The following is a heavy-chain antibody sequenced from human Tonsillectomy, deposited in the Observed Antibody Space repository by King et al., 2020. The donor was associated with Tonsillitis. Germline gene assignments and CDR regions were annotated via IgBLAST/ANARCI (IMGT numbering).Heavy chain of an antibody. J-gene: IGHJ1*01. CDR2: INSDGSTT. Sequence: VQLVESGGGLVQPGGSLRLSCAASGFTFSSYWMHWVRQAPGKGLVWVSRINSDGSTTSYADSVKGRFTISRDNAKNTLNLQMNSLRAEDTAVYYCARSEGDYGDYGYWGQGPLVTVSS. CDR1: GFTFSSYW. V-gene: IGHV3-74*01. D-gene: IGHD4-17*01. CDR3: ARSEGDYGDYGY.